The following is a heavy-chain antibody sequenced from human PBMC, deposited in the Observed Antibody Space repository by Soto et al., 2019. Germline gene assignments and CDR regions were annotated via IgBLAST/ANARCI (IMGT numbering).Heavy chain of an antibody. CDR2: IKQDGSEK. J-gene: IGHJ6*03. D-gene: IGHD2-15*01. Sequence: GESLKISCAASGFTFSSYWMSWVRQAPGKGLEWVANIKQDGSEKYYVDSVKGRFTISRDNAKNSLYLQMNSLRAEDTAVYYCARGAATPYYYYYYMDVWGKGTTVTVSS. V-gene: IGHV3-7*03. CDR3: ARGAATPYYYYYYMDV. CDR1: GFTFSSYW.